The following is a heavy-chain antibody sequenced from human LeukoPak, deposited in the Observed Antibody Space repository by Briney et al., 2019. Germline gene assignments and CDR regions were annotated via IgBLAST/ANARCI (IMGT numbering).Heavy chain of an antibody. Sequence: PGGSLRLSCAASGFTFSSYSMNWVRQAPGKGLEWVSSISSSSSYIYYADSVKGRFTISRDNSKNTLYLQMNSLRAEDTAVYYCAKDQGLELHGSFDYWGQGTLVTVSS. CDR2: ISSSSSYI. V-gene: IGHV3-21*01. D-gene: IGHD1-7*01. CDR3: AKDQGLELHGSFDY. CDR1: GFTFSSYS. J-gene: IGHJ4*02.